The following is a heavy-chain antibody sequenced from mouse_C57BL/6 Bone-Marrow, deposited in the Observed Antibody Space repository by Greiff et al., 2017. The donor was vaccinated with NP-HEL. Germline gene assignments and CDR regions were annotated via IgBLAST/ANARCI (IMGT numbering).Heavy chain of an antibody. J-gene: IGHJ2*01. CDR2: ILPGSGST. CDR1: GYTFTGYW. Sequence: QVQLQQSGAELMKPGASVKLSCKATGYTFTGYWIEWVKQRPGHGLEWIGEILPGSGSTNYNEKFKGKATFTADTSSNTAYMQLSSLTTEDSAIYYCARSGKIYDGYLYYFDYWGQGTTLTVAS. V-gene: IGHV1-9*01. D-gene: IGHD2-3*01. CDR3: ARSGKIYDGYLYYFDY.